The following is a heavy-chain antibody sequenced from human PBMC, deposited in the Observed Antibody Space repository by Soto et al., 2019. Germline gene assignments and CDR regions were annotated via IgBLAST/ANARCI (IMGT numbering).Heavy chain of an antibody. CDR1: GFTFSSYS. CDR3: ARAGIVATMGGGYYYYYYGMDV. V-gene: IGHV3-48*02. Sequence: GGSLRLSCAASGFTFSSYSMNWVRQAPGKGLEWVSYISSSSSTIYYADSVKGRFTISRDNAKNSLYLQMNSLRDEDTAVYYCARAGIVATMGGGYYYYYYGMDVWGQGTTVTVSS. CDR2: ISSSSSTI. D-gene: IGHD5-12*01. J-gene: IGHJ6*02.